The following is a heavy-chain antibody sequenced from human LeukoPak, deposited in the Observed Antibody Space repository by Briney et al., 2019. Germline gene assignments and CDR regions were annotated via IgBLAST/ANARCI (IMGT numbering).Heavy chain of an antibody. D-gene: IGHD3-16*01. CDR2: TRNKAKSYTT. CDR1: GVTLSDHR. Sequence: GGSLRLSCAASGVTLSDHRMDWVRQAPGKGLEWVGRTRNKAKSYTTGYAASVKGRFTISRDDSKNSLYLQMNSLKTEDTAVYYCARDGGKGDHSAFDIWGQGTVVTVSS. CDR3: ARDGGKGDHSAFDI. V-gene: IGHV3-72*01. J-gene: IGHJ3*02.